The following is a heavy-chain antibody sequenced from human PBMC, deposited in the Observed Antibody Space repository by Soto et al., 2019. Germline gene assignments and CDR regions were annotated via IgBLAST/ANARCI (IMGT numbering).Heavy chain of an antibody. Sequence: EVQLVESGGGLVKPGGSLRLSCAASGFTFSNAWMSWVRQAPGKGLEWVGRIKIKTDGGTTDYAAPVKGRFTISRDDSKNTLYLQMNSLKTEDTAVYYCTTPNMTHANWGPGTLVTVSS. CDR1: GFTFSNAW. V-gene: IGHV3-15*01. CDR3: TTPNMTHAN. CDR2: IKIKTDGGTT. J-gene: IGHJ4*02.